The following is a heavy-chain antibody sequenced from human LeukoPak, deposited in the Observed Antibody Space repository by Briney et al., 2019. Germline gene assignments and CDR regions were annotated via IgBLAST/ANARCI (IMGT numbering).Heavy chain of an antibody. CDR1: GFTVSSNY. Sequence: GGSLRLSCAASGFTVSSNYMSWVRQAPGKGLEWVSVIYSDGSTYYADSVKGRFTISRDNSKNTLYLQMNSLRAEDTAVYYCAREGVGASFDYWGQGTLVTVSS. J-gene: IGHJ4*02. D-gene: IGHD1-26*01. CDR2: IYSDGST. V-gene: IGHV3-53*01. CDR3: AREGVGASFDY.